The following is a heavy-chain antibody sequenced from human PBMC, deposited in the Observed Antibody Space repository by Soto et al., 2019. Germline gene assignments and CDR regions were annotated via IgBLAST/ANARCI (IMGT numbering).Heavy chain of an antibody. Sequence: SVKVSCKASGGTFSSYTISWVRQDPGQGLEWMGRIIPILGIANYAQKFQGRVTITADKSTSTAYMELSSLRSEDTAVYYCARDPRFVDIVATISYYYYYGMDVWGQGTTVTVSS. CDR2: IIPILGIA. CDR3: ARDPRFVDIVATISYYYYYGMDV. J-gene: IGHJ6*02. V-gene: IGHV1-69*04. D-gene: IGHD5-12*01. CDR1: GGTFSSYT.